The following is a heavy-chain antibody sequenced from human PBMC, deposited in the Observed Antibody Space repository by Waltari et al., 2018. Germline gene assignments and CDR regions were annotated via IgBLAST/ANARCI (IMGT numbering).Heavy chain of an antibody. J-gene: IGHJ4*02. V-gene: IGHV1-2*02. Sequence: QVQLVQSGAEVKKPGASVKVSCKASGYTFTGSSMHWVRQAPGQGLEWMGWINPNSGGTNYAQKFQGRVTMTRDTSISTAYMELSRLRSDDTAVYDCARAPTIFGVVIIRGGFDYWGQGTLVTVSS. CDR2: INPNSGGT. CDR1: GYTFTGSS. D-gene: IGHD3-3*01. CDR3: ARAPTIFGVVIIRGGFDY.